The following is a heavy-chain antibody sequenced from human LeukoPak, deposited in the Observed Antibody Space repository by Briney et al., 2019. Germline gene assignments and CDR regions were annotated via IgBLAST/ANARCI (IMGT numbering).Heavy chain of an antibody. D-gene: IGHD3-3*01. Sequence: SVTVSFKSSGGTFINYAFSGVRQARGQGRAGMGRIIPILGIATDAQKFQGRVTITADKSTSTAYMELSSLRAEDTAVYYCARAGTYDFWGGYYPNYYYGMDVWGQGTTVTVSS. CDR1: GGTFINYA. CDR3: ARAGTYDFWGGYYPNYYYGMDV. CDR2: IIPILGIA. V-gene: IGHV1-69*04. J-gene: IGHJ6*02.